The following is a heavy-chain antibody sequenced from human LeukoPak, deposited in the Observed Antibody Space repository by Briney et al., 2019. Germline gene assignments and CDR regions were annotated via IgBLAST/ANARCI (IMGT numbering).Heavy chain of an antibody. Sequence: GASVKVSCKASGYTFTSYYMHWVRQAPGQGLEWMGIINPSGGSTSYAQKFQGRVTMTRDMSTSTVYMELSSLRSEDTAVYYCAREGGSGSYWPPPDYWGQGTLVTASS. D-gene: IGHD1-26*01. CDR2: INPSGGST. CDR1: GYTFTSYY. CDR3: AREGGSGSYWPPPDY. J-gene: IGHJ4*02. V-gene: IGHV1-46*01.